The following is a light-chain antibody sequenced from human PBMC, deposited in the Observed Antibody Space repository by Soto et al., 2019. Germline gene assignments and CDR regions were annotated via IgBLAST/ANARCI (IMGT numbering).Light chain of an antibody. J-gene: IGKJ1*01. V-gene: IGKV3-20*01. CDR2: GAS. CDR1: QSVIDTY. Sequence: EIVLTQSPGTLSLSPGERATLSCRASQSVIDTYLAWYQQKPGRAPRLLIYGASNRATGIPDRFSGSGSGADFTLTISRLEPEDFEVYYCQHYGISPPWTFGQGTKV. CDR3: QHYGISPPWT.